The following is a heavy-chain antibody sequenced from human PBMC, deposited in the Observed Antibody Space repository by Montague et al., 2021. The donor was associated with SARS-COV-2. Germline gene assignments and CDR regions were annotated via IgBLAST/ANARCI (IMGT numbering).Heavy chain of an antibody. V-gene: IGHV4-59*01. CDR2: IYYSGST. CDR3: ARGSGWMGNAFDI. Sequence: ETLSLTCTVSGGSISSYYWSWIRQPPGKGLEWIGYIYYSGSTNYNPSLKSRVTISVDTSKIQFSLKLSSVTAADTAVYYCARGSGWMGNAFDIWGQGTMVTVSS. J-gene: IGHJ3*02. D-gene: IGHD6-19*01. CDR1: GGSISSYY.